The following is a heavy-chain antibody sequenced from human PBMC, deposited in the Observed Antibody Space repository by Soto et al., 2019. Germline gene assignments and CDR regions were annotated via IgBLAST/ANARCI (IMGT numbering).Heavy chain of an antibody. V-gene: IGHV1-18*01. CDR3: ARDFGYCSDGSCYANPYFDY. J-gene: IGHJ4*02. CDR1: GYTFTSYG. D-gene: IGHD2-15*01. CDR2: ISAYNGNT. Sequence: GASVKVSCKASGYTFTSYGISWVRQAPGQGLEWMGWISAYNGNTNYAQKLQGRVTMTTDTSTSTAYMELRSLRSDDTAVYYCARDFGYCSDGSCYANPYFDYWGQGTLVTVSS.